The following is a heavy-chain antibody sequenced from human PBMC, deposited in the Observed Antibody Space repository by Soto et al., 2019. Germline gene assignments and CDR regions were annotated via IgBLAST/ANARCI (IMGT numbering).Heavy chain of an antibody. Sequence: QVQLVQSGAEVKKPGSSVKVSCKASGGTFSSYAISWVRQAPGQGLEWMGGIMPIFGTANYAQKVQGRVTITADESTTTAYMELSSLSSEDTAVYYCASARHPADGFDPWGQGTLVTVSS. D-gene: IGHD2-2*01. V-gene: IGHV1-69*12. J-gene: IGHJ5*02. CDR2: IMPIFGTA. CDR1: GGTFSSYA. CDR3: ASARHPADGFDP.